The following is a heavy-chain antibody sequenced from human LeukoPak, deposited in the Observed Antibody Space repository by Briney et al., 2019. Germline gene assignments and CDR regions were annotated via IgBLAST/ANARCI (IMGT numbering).Heavy chain of an antibody. V-gene: IGHV4-61*02. J-gene: IGHJ4*02. Sequence: SQTLSLTCTVSGGSISRVSYYWSWIRQPAGKELEWIRRSYTSERTNDNPSLKSRVTISGDTSKNQFTLKLSSVTAADTAVYYCARHVFSRGITIFGVVTPQSNYFDYWGQGTLVTVSS. CDR1: GGSISRVSYY. CDR3: ARHVFSRGITIFGVVTPQSNYFDY. D-gene: IGHD3-3*01. CDR2: SYTSERT.